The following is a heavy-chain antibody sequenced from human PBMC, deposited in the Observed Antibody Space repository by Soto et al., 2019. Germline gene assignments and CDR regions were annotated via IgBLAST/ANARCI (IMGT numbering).Heavy chain of an antibody. CDR1: GGTFSSYA. J-gene: IGHJ6*02. V-gene: IGHV1-2*04. D-gene: IGHD2-8*01. Sequence: ASVKVSCKASGGTFSSYAISWVRQAPGQGLEWLGRINPRSGGTSTAQKFQGWVTMTTDTSISTASMELTRLTSDDTAIYYCARGDSTDCSNGVCSFFYNHDMDVWGQGTTVTVSS. CDR2: INPRSGGT. CDR3: ARGDSTDCSNGVCSFFYNHDMDV.